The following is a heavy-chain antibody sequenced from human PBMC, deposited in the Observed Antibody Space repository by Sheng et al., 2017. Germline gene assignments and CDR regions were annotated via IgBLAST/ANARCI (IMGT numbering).Heavy chain of an antibody. CDR2: ISSSSSYI. J-gene: IGHJ4*02. CDR3: ARDFRGYDLNFDY. Sequence: EVQLVESGGGLVKPGGSLRLSCAASGFTFSSYSMNWVRQAPGKGLEWVSSISSSSSYIYYADSVKGRFTISRDNAKNSLYLQMNSLRAEDTAVYYCARDFRGYDLNFDYWGQGTLVTVSS. CDR1: GFTFSSYS. V-gene: IGHV3-21*01. D-gene: IGHD5-12*01.